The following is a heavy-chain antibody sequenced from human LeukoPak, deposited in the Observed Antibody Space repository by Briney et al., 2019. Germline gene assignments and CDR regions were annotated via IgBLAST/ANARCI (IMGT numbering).Heavy chain of an antibody. D-gene: IGHD6-13*01. CDR3: ARGQGSSWYGRESRNALHI. J-gene: IGHJ3*02. CDR2: MNPNSGNT. V-gene: IGHV1-8*03. CDR1: GYTFTSYD. Sequence: ASVKVSCKASGYTFTSYDINWVRQATGQGLEWMGWMNPNSGNTGYAQKFQGRVTITRNTSISTAYMELSSLRSEDTAAYYCARGQGSSWYGRESRNALHIWGQGTMVTVSS.